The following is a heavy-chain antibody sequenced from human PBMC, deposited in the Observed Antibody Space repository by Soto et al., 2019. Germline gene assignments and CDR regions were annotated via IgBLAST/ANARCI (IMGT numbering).Heavy chain of an antibody. CDR3: ARVLGAPYYYYGMDV. Sequence: GESLNFASKASGYSFTTYWISWVRQMPGKGLEWMGIIYPGDSDTRYSPSFQGQVTISADKSISTAYLQWSSLKASDTAMYYCARVLGAPYYYYGMDVWGQGTTVTVSS. CDR1: GYSFTTYW. J-gene: IGHJ6*02. D-gene: IGHD1-26*01. V-gene: IGHV5-51*01. CDR2: IYPGDSDT.